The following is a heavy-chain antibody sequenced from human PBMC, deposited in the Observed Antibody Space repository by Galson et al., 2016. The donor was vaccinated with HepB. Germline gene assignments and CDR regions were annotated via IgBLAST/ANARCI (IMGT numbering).Heavy chain of an antibody. CDR2: IKHDGHEK. CDR1: GFYFGSFW. Sequence: SLRLSCAASGFYFGSFWMTWVRQAPGKGLEWVANIKHDGHEKYYADSVKGRFTISRDDAKNSLSLQMNSLRADDTAVYYCARHLIYNTGWYDYFDYWGQGTPLTVSS. V-gene: IGHV3-7*03. CDR3: ARHLIYNTGWYDYFDY. D-gene: IGHD6-19*01. J-gene: IGHJ4*02.